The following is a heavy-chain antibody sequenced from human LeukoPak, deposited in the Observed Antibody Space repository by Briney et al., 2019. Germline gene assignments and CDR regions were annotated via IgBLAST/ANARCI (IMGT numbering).Heavy chain of an antibody. D-gene: IGHD3-10*01. CDR1: GFTFTNFY. V-gene: IGHV3-7*01. CDR3: VRDLTLVRQGNFDY. J-gene: IGHJ4*02. Sequence: PGGSLRLSCAASGFTFTNFYMGWVRRAPGQALEWVANINQDGSQKYYLDSVEGRFSISRDNAENSVSLQMNSLRTEDTAVYCVRDLTLVRQGNFDYWGQGTLVTVSS. CDR2: INQDGSQK.